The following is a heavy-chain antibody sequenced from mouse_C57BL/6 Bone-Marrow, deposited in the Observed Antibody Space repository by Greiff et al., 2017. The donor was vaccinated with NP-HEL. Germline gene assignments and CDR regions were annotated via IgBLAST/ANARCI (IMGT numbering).Heavy chain of an antibody. CDR2: IRNKANGYTT. J-gene: IGHJ1*03. CDR3: ARYDYGSSYVPYWYFDV. CDR1: GFTFTDYY. D-gene: IGHD1-1*01. Sequence: EVQGVESGGGLVQPGGSLSLSCAASGFTFTDYYMSWVRQPPGKALEWLGFIRNKANGYTTEYSASVKGRFTISRDNSQSILYLQMNALRAEDSATYYCARYDYGSSYVPYWYFDVWGTGTTVTVSS. V-gene: IGHV7-3*01.